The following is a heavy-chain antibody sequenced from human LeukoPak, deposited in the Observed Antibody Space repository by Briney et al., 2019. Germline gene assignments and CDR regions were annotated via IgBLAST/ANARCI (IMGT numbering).Heavy chain of an antibody. CDR2: ISGDGGST. D-gene: IGHD1-7*01. J-gene: IGHJ6*03. V-gene: IGHV3-43*02. Sequence: GGSLRLSCAASGFTFDDYAMHWVRQAPGKGLEWVSLISGDGGSTYYADSVKGRFTISRDNSKNFLYLQMNSLRTEDTALYYCAKDGTTLITGTGARDYYYMDVWGKGTTVTVSS. CDR1: GFTFDDYA. CDR3: AKDGTTLITGTGARDYYYMDV.